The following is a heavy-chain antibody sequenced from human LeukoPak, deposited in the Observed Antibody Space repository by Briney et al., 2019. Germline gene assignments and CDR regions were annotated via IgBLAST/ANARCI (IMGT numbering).Heavy chain of an antibody. Sequence: SETLSLTCAVSGGSISSSNWWSWVRQPPGKGLEWIGEIYHSGSTNYNPSLKSRVTISVDRSKNQFSLKLSSVTAADTAVYYCARSYHDSSGYSAFDYWGQGTLVTVSS. D-gene: IGHD3-22*01. J-gene: IGHJ4*02. CDR2: IYHSGST. CDR3: ARSYHDSSGYSAFDY. V-gene: IGHV4-4*02. CDR1: GGSISSSNW.